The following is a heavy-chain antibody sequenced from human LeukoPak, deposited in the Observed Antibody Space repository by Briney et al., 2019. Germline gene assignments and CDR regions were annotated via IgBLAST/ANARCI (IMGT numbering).Heavy chain of an antibody. CDR1: GGSSTNYF. CDR2: IYNSGNT. Sequence: PSETLSLTCTVSGGSSTNYFWSWVRQSPGKGLEWVGYIYNSGNTNYNPSLKSRVTISRDMSRNQFSLKLRSVTAADTAVYYCARVSGSGWYYFHHWGQGTLVTVSS. V-gene: IGHV4-59*01. CDR3: ARVSGSGWYYFHH. J-gene: IGHJ4*02. D-gene: IGHD6-19*01.